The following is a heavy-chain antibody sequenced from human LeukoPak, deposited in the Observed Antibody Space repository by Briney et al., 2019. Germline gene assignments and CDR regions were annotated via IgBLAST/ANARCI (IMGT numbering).Heavy chain of an antibody. CDR2: IYYSGST. CDR1: GGSICSYY. Sequence: SETLSLTCTVSGGSICSYYWSWIRLPPGKGLEWIGYIYYSGSTNYNPSLKSRVTISVDTSKNQFSLKLSSVTAADTAVYYCARDQRGYYYYYMDVWGKGTTVTISS. V-gene: IGHV4-59*01. J-gene: IGHJ6*03. CDR3: ARDQRGYYYYYMDV.